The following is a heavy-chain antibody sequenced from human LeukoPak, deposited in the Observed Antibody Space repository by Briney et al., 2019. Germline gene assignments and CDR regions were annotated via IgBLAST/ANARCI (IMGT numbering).Heavy chain of an antibody. CDR2: IRYDGSNK. J-gene: IGHJ5*02. D-gene: IGHD2-15*01. V-gene: IGHV3-30*02. Sequence: GGSLRLSCAASGFTFSRYGMHWVRQAPGKGLEWVAFIRYDGSNKYYADSVKGRFTISRDNSKNTLYLQMNSLRAEDTAVYYCAKVSGYCSGGSCFSWFDPWGQGTLVTVSS. CDR3: AKVSGYCSGGSCFSWFDP. CDR1: GFTFSRYG.